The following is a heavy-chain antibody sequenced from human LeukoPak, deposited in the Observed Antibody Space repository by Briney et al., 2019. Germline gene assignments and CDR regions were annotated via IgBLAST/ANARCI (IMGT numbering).Heavy chain of an antibody. J-gene: IGHJ6*03. Sequence: SETLSLTCPVYGGSFSGYYWSWIRQPPGKGLEWIGEINHSGSTNYNPSLKSRVTISVDTSKNQFSLKLSSMTAADTAVYYCARVITTYYYYYMVVWGKGTTVTVSS. CDR1: GGSFSGYY. V-gene: IGHV4-34*01. CDR2: INHSGST. D-gene: IGHD3-22*01. CDR3: ARVITTYYYYYMVV.